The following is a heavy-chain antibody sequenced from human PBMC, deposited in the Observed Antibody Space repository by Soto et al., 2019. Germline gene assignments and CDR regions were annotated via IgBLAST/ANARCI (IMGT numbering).Heavy chain of an antibody. CDR1: GFTFTNYW. J-gene: IGHJ6*02. D-gene: IGHD5-12*01. CDR3: ARGVRGHYGMDV. Sequence: GGSLRLSCAASGFTFTNYWMHWARQAPGKGLVWVSRINSDGSSTNYADSVKGRFTISRDNGKNTLDLQMNSLRAEDTAVYYCARGVRGHYGMDVWGQGTTVPVSS. V-gene: IGHV3-74*01. CDR2: INSDGSST.